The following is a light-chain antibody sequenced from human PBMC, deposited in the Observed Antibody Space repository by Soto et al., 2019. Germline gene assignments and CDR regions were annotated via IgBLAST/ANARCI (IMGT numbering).Light chain of an antibody. Sequence: QSVLTQPASVTGSPGQSITISCTGTSSDVGGYNYVSWYQQHPGKAPKLMIYEVTNRPSGVSNRFSGSKSGNTASLTISGLQAEDVANYYCSLYTRSSTHCVFGGGTKLTVL. CDR2: EVT. CDR1: SSDVGGYNY. J-gene: IGLJ3*02. V-gene: IGLV2-14*01. CDR3: SLYTRSSTHCV.